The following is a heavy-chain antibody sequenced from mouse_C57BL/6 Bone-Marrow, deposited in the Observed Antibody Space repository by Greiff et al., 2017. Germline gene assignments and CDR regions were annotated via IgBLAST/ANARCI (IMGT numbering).Heavy chain of an antibody. V-gene: IGHV1-69*01. J-gene: IGHJ3*01. D-gene: IGHD2-3*01. CDR1: GYTFTSYW. CDR2: IDPSDSYT. CDR3: ARAGWLLRAWFAY. Sequence: VQLQQPGAELVMPGASVKLSCKASGYTFTSYWMHWVKQRPGQGLEWIGDIDPSDSYTNYNQKFKGKSTLTVDKSSSTAYMQLSSLTSEDSAVYYCARAGWLLRAWFAYWGQGTLVTVSA.